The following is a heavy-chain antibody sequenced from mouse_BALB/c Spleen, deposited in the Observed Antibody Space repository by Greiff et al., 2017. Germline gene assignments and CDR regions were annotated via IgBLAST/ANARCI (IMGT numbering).Heavy chain of an antibody. D-gene: IGHD1-2*01. CDR2: IRLKSDNYAT. Sequence: EVQLVESGGGLVQPGGSMKLSCVASGITFSSYWMSWVRQSPEKGLEWVAEIRLKSDNYATHYAESVKGKFTISRDDSKSRLYLQMNSLSAEDTGIYYCTPAFAYWGQGTLVTVSA. CDR1: GITFSSYW. V-gene: IGHV6-3*01. J-gene: IGHJ3*01. CDR3: TPAFAY.